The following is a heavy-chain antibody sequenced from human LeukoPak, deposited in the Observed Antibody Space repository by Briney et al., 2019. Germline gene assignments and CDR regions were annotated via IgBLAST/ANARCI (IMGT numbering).Heavy chain of an antibody. V-gene: IGHV3-20*04. CDR3: ARLLYCSSTSCYLTGKYYFDY. D-gene: IGHD2-2*01. Sequence: GGSLRLSCAASGFTFDDYGMSWVRQAPGKGLECVSGINWNGGSTGYADSVKGRFTISRDNAKNSLYLQMNSLRAEDTALYYCARLLYCSSTSCYLTGKYYFDYWGQGTLVTVSS. CDR1: GFTFDDYG. J-gene: IGHJ4*02. CDR2: INWNGGST.